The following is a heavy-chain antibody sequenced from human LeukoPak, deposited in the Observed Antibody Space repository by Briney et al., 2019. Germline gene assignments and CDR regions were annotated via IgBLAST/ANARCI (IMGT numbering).Heavy chain of an antibody. Sequence: GGSLRLSCAASGFTFSSYWMHWVRQAPGKGLVWVSRINSDGSSTSYADSVKGRFTISRDNAKNTLYLQMDSLRAEDTAVYYCARLTPVAVAGNRLGKIYYYMDVWGKGTTVTVSS. CDR1: GFTFSSYW. CDR3: ARLTPVAVAGNRLGKIYYYMDV. D-gene: IGHD6-19*01. CDR2: INSDGSST. J-gene: IGHJ6*03. V-gene: IGHV3-74*01.